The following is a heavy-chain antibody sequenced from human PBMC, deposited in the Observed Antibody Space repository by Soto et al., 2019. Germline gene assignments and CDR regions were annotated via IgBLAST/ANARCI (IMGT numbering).Heavy chain of an antibody. Sequence: SETLSLTCTVSGGSISSYYLSWIRQPPGKGLEWIGYIYYSGSTNYNPSLKSRVTISVDTSKNQFSLKLSSVTAADTAVYYCARVHGDYSAFDIWGQGTMVTVSS. CDR1: GGSISSYY. V-gene: IGHV4-59*01. CDR2: IYYSGST. J-gene: IGHJ3*02. CDR3: ARVHGDYSAFDI. D-gene: IGHD4-17*01.